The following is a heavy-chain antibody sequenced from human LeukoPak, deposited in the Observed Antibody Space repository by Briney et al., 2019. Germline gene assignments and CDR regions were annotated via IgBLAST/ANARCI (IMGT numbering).Heavy chain of an antibody. J-gene: IGHJ5*02. D-gene: IGHD5-12*01. CDR2: IIPIFGTA. Sequence: SGGSLRLSCAASGFTFSSYAISWVRQAPGQGLEWMGGIIPIFGTANYAQKFQGRVTITADESTSTAYMELSSLRSEDTAVYYCARATTMGYSGYDWMDFWFDPWGQGTLVTVSS. V-gene: IGHV1-69*01. CDR1: GFTFSSYA. CDR3: ARATTMGYSGYDWMDFWFDP.